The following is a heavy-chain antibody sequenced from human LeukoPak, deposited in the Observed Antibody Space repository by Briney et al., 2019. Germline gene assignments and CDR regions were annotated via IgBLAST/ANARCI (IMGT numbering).Heavy chain of an antibody. CDR1: GGSISSGSYY. V-gene: IGHV4-61*02. D-gene: IGHD4-17*01. CDR2: IYTSGST. CDR3: ARDRHLDYEGFDY. Sequence: SQTLSLTCTVSGGSISSGSYYWSWIRQPAGKGLEWIGRIYTSGSTNYNPYLKSRVTISVDTSKNQFSLKLSSVTAADTAVYYCARDRHLDYEGFDYWGQGTLVTVSS. J-gene: IGHJ4*02.